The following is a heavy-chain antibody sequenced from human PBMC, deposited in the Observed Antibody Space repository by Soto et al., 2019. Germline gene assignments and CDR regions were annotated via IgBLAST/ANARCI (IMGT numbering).Heavy chain of an antibody. V-gene: IGHV3-30*18. CDR3: AKDPSLQPTTDF. J-gene: IGHJ4*02. CDR1: GFTFSSYG. Sequence: QVQLVESGGGVVQPGRSLRLSCAASGFTFSSYGMHWVRQAPGKGLEWVAVISYDGSNKYYADSVKGRFTISRDNSKNTLYLQMNSLRAEDTAVYYCAKDPSLQPTTDFWGQGTLVTVSS. CDR2: ISYDGSNK. D-gene: IGHD1-1*01.